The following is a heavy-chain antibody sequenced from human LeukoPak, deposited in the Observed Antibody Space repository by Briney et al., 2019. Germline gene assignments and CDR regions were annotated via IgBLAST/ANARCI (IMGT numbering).Heavy chain of an antibody. D-gene: IGHD6-13*01. CDR1: GFTFSSYG. Sequence: GGSLRLSCAASGFTFSSYGMNWVRQAPGKGLEWVSYISSGSNIMNYADSVKGRFTTSRDNAKNSLYLQMNSLRAEDTAVYYCARGYWAHGMNVWGPGTTVTVSS. J-gene: IGHJ6*02. V-gene: IGHV3-48*01. CDR3: ARGYWAHGMNV. CDR2: ISSGSNIM.